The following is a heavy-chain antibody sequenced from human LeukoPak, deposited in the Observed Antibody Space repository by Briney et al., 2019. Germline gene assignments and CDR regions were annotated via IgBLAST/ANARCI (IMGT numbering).Heavy chain of an antibody. D-gene: IGHD3-10*01. Sequence: PGGSLRLSCAASGFIFSNYAMYWVRQAPGKGLEWVANIKVDGSEKHYLDSVEGRFIISRDNAKNSLHLQMNNLRAEDTAEYYCVRDGPFGSGTFGYWAQGTLVSVSS. CDR1: GFIFSNYA. J-gene: IGHJ4*02. V-gene: IGHV3-7*01. CDR2: IKVDGSEK. CDR3: VRDGPFGSGTFGY.